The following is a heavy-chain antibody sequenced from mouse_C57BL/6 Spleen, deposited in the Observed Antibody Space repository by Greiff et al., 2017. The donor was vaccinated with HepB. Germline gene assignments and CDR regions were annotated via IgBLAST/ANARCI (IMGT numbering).Heavy chain of an antibody. Sequence: EVKLQESGAELVRPGASVKLSCTASGFNIKDDYMHWVKQRPEQGLEWIGWIDPENGDTEYASKFQGKATITADTSSNTAYLQLSSLTSEDTAVYYCTVYSNYLAWFAYWGQGTLVTVSA. CDR1: GFNIKDDY. V-gene: IGHV14-4*01. CDR3: TVYSNYLAWFAY. J-gene: IGHJ3*01. D-gene: IGHD2-5*01. CDR2: IDPENGDT.